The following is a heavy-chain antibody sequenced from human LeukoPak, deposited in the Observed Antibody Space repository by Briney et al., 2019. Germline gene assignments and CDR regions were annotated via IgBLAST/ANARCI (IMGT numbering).Heavy chain of an antibody. V-gene: IGHV3-21*01. CDR2: ISGSNSYI. Sequence: PGGSLRLSCAASGFTFNSYSMNWVRQAPGKGLEWVSSISGSNSYIYYADSMKGRFTISRDNSKNTLYLQMNSLRAEDTAVYYCAKDQRAPPLRSIGYWGQGTLVTVSS. J-gene: IGHJ4*02. CDR1: GFTFNSYS. D-gene: IGHD1-26*01. CDR3: AKDQRAPPLRSIGY.